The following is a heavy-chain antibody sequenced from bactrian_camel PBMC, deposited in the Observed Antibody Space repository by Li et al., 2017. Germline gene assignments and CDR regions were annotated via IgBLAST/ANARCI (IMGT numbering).Heavy chain of an antibody. Sequence: QLVESGGGSAQAGGSLRLSCTASGYTYIRAWLRQAPGQQREAVARILLDSDNTFYSESARGRFTISQDTAKKTVYLQMNRLEPQDTATYYCAAGSEPSGVSWRMPARYESWGQGT. CDR3: AAGSEPSGVSWRMPARYES. CDR2: ILLDSDNT. V-gene: IGHV3S40*01. CDR1: GYTYIRA. D-gene: IGHD3*01. J-gene: IGHJ4*01.